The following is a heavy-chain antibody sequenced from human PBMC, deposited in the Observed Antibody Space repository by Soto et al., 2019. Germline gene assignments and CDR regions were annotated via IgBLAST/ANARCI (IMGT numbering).Heavy chain of an antibody. Sequence: PGGSLRLSCAASGFTFSSYSINWVRRAPGKGLEWVSSISSSSSYIYYADSVKGRFTISRDNAKNSLYLQMNSLRAEDTAVYYCARDFSAAAGTIFYYYYGMDVWGQGTTVTVSS. CDR2: ISSSSSYI. V-gene: IGHV3-21*01. J-gene: IGHJ6*02. CDR1: GFTFSSYS. CDR3: ARDFSAAAGTIFYYYYGMDV. D-gene: IGHD6-13*01.